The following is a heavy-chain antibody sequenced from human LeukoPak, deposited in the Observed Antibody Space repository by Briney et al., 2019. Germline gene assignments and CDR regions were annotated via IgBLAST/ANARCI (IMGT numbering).Heavy chain of an antibody. CDR1: GYTFTGYY. CDR2: INPNSGGT. D-gene: IGHD3-9*01. V-gene: IGHV1-2*02. Sequence: GASVKVSCKASGYTFTGYYMHWVRQAPGQGLEWMGWINPNSGGTNYAQKFQGRVTMTRDTSISTAYMELSRLRSDDTAVYYCARVLTGYYKAFDYWGQGTLVTVSS. J-gene: IGHJ4*02. CDR3: ARVLTGYYKAFDY.